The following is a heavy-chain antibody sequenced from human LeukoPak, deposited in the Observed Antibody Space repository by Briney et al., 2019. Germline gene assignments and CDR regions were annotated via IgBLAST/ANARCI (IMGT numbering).Heavy chain of an antibody. V-gene: IGHV1-2*02. CDR1: GYTFTAYY. J-gene: IGHJ4*02. CDR2: INPNSGGT. Sequence: ASVKVSCKASGYTFTAYYMHWVRQAPGRGLEWMGWINPNSGGTNYAQKFQGRVTMTRGTSISTAYMELSRLRSDDTAVYYCARDGDSSSWDMPSDYWGQGTLVTVSS. CDR3: ARDGDSSSWDMPSDY. D-gene: IGHD6-13*01.